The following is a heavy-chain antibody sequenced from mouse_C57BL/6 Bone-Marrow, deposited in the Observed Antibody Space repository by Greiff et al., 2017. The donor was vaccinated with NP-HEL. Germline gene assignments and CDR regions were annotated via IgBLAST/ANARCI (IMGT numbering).Heavy chain of an antibody. Sequence: QVQLQQPGAELVKPGASVKLSCKASGYTFTSYWMHWVKQRPGQGLEWIGMIHPNSGSTNYNEKFKSKATLTVDKSSSTAYMQLSSLTSEDSAVYYCARTLYDGYSYWYCDVWGTGTTVTVSS. V-gene: IGHV1-64*01. CDR2: IHPNSGST. J-gene: IGHJ1*03. CDR1: GYTFTSYW. CDR3: ARTLYDGYSYWYCDV. D-gene: IGHD2-3*01.